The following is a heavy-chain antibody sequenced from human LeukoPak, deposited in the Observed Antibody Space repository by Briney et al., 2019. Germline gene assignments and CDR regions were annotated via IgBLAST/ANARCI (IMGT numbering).Heavy chain of an antibody. CDR2: ISSSSSYI. J-gene: IGHJ4*02. CDR1: GFTFSSYS. D-gene: IGHD3-10*01. Sequence: GGSLRLSCAASGFTFSSYSMNWVRQAPGKGLEWVSSISSSSSYIYYADSVKGRFTISRDNAKNSLYLQMNSLRAEDTTVYYCAREDFMVRVDYWGQGTLVTVSS. V-gene: IGHV3-21*01. CDR3: AREDFMVRVDY.